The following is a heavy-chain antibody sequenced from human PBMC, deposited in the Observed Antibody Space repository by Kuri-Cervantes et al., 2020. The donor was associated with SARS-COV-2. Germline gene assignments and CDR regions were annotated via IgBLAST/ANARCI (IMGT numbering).Heavy chain of an antibody. Sequence: GGSLRLSCKGSGYSFTSYWIGWVRQMPGKGLEWMGIIYPGDSDTRCSPSFQGQVTISADKSISTAYLQWSSLKASDTAMYYCARRSSGWTIDYWGQGTLVTVSS. D-gene: IGHD6-19*01. CDR1: GYSFTSYW. V-gene: IGHV5-51*01. CDR3: ARRSSGWTIDY. J-gene: IGHJ4*02. CDR2: IYPGDSDT.